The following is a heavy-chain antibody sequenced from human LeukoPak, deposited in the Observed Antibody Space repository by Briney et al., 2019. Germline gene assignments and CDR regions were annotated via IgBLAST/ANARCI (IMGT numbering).Heavy chain of an antibody. CDR3: ARQTGVVIIEDPLDY. CDR1: GFTFSSYW. CDR2: IKQDGSEK. Sequence: GGSLRLSCAASGFTFSSYWMSWVRQAPGKGLEWVANIKQDGSEKYYVDSVKGRFTISRDNAKNSLYLQMNSLRAEDTAVYYCARQTGVVIIEDPLDYWGQGTLVNVSS. D-gene: IGHD3-3*01. V-gene: IGHV3-7*01. J-gene: IGHJ4*02.